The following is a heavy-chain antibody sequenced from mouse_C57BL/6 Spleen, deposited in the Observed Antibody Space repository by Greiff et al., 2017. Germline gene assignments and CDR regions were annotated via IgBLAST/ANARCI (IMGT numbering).Heavy chain of an antibody. Sequence: VQLQQSGPELVKPGASVKISCKASGYAFSSSWMNWVKQRPGKGLEWIGRIYPGDGDTNYNGKFKGKATLTAAKSSSTAYMQLSSLTSEDSAVYFCAGLYDYDVTFDYWGQGTTLTVSS. D-gene: IGHD2-4*01. CDR1: GYAFSSSW. J-gene: IGHJ2*01. CDR3: AGLYDYDVTFDY. CDR2: IYPGDGDT. V-gene: IGHV1-82*01.